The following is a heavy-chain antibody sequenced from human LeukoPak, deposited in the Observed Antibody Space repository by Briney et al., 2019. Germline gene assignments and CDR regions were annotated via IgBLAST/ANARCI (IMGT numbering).Heavy chain of an antibody. CDR1: GFTFSSYG. V-gene: IGHV3-23*01. CDR3: AKGGAVAGRFDP. CDR2: ITGSGGRT. D-gene: IGHD6-19*01. Sequence: GGSLRLSCAASGFTFSSYGMSWVRQAPGKGLEWVSGITGSGGRTYYADSVKGQFTISRDDSQNTLYLQMNSLRAEDTAVYYCAKGGAVAGRFDPWGQGTLVTVSS. J-gene: IGHJ5*02.